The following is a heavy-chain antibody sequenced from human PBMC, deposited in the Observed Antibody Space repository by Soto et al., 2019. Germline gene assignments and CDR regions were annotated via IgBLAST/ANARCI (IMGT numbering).Heavy chain of an antibody. CDR2: TYYRSKWYN. D-gene: IGHD5-12*01. Sequence: SQTLSLTCAISGDSVSGNSAAWSCSSHSRSRCLEWLGRTYYRSKWYNDYAVSVKSRITINPDTSKNQFSLQLNSVTPEDTAVYYCARDEGGYSGYDSSFDYWGQGTLVTVSS. V-gene: IGHV6-1*01. CDR1: GDSVSGNSAA. CDR3: ARDEGGYSGYDSSFDY. J-gene: IGHJ4*02.